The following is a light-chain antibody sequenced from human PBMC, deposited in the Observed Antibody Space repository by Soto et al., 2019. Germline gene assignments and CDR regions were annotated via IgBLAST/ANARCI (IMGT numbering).Light chain of an antibody. CDR1: QSIGLA. CDR3: QQYNNWPALT. Sequence: EIVLTQAPATLSLPPGERATLSCRASQSIGLAIAWYQHKPGQAPRLLIFDASQRATGIPARFRGSGSGTDFTLSISSLQSEDFAVYYCQQYNNWPALTFGGGTKVDIK. CDR2: DAS. V-gene: IGKV3-11*01. J-gene: IGKJ4*01.